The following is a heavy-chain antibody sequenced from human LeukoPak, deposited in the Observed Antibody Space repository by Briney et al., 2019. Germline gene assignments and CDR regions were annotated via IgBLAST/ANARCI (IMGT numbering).Heavy chain of an antibody. D-gene: IGHD4-17*01. CDR3: ARGVDYGDVAY. V-gene: IGHV1-2*02. CDR1: GYTFTGYY. Sequence: ASVKISCKTSGYTFTGYYIHWMRQAPGQGPQWLGWINPNTDVTMYAPKFQGRITMTRDTYITAAYMELRSLTSDDTAMYYCARGVDYGDVAYWGQGTVVAISS. J-gene: IGHJ4*02. CDR2: INPNTDVT.